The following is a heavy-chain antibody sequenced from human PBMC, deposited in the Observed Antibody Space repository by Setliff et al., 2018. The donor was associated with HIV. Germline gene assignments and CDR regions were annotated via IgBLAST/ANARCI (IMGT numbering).Heavy chain of an antibody. CDR2: INAGNGNT. V-gene: IGHV1-3*01. J-gene: IGHJ4*02. CDR3: ARTMIVVADFDY. CDR1: GYTFTSYA. D-gene: IGHD3-22*01. Sequence: ASVKVSCKASGYTFTSYAMHWVRQAPGQRLEWMGWINAGNGNTKYSQKFQGRVTITRDTSASTAYMELSSLRSEDTAVYYCARTMIVVADFDYWGQGTQVTVSS.